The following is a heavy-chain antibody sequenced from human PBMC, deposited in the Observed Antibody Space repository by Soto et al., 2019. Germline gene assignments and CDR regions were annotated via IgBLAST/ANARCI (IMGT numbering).Heavy chain of an antibody. CDR2: VNPISGNT. J-gene: IGHJ6*02. CDR3: ATSRINMIRGVFYYGLDV. CDR1: GYTFTKYD. Sequence: QEQLEQSGAEVKKPGASVKVSCKASGYTFTKYDFNWVRQATGQGLEWMGWVNPISGNTETAQNFQGRVSLPMNTSTSRAFMELSSLRSGDTAVYYCATSRINMIRGVFYYGLDVWGHGTTLTVSS. D-gene: IGHD3-10*01. V-gene: IGHV1-8*01.